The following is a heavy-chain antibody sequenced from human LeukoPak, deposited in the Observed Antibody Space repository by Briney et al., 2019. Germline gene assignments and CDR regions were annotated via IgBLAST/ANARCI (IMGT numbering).Heavy chain of an antibody. Sequence: SETLSLTCAVYGGSFSGNYWIWICQPPGKGLEWIGEINHSGNTNYNPSLKSRVSVSVDTSKNQFSLNLRYVTAADTAVYYCARKAVGETSNYFDYWGQGTLVTVSS. CDR3: ARKAVGETSNYFDY. D-gene: IGHD1-26*01. CDR2: INHSGNT. CDR1: GGSFSGNY. V-gene: IGHV4-34*01. J-gene: IGHJ4*02.